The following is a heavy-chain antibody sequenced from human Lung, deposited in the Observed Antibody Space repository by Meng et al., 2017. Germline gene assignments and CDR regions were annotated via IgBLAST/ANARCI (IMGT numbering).Heavy chain of an antibody. CDR3: ARDEDISAAGKLFGDY. J-gene: IGHJ4*02. CDR2: INPKRGDT. D-gene: IGHD6-25*01. Sequence: GGVVKRPGASVTFASKTFEYNLHADYISWVRRAPGQRLEWRGRINPKRGDTHYAQKFYARVTMTGDTSIRKAYMELSGLRSDDTAMYYCARDEDISAAGKLFGDYWGQGTLVTVSS. CDR1: EYNLHADY. V-gene: IGHV1-2*06.